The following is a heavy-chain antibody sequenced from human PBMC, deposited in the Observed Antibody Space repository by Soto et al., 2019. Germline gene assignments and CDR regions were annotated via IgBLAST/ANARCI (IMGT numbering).Heavy chain of an antibody. Sequence: SETLSLTCTASGGSTSSDNYWSWIRQPPGKGLEWIGHIYYSGNTDYNPSPKSRLAISIDTSKNQFSLKLSSVTAADTAVYFCAREGGESSDGLYYFDSWGQGSLVTVSS. CDR3: AREGGESSDGLYYFDS. CDR2: IYYSGNT. D-gene: IGHD3-16*01. J-gene: IGHJ4*02. V-gene: IGHV4-30-4*01. CDR1: GGSTSSDNY.